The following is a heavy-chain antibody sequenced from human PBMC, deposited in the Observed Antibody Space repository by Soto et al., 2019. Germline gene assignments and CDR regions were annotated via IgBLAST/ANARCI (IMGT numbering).Heavy chain of an antibody. CDR2: ISGSGGST. Sequence: LRLSCAASGFTFSSYAMSWVRQAPGKGLEWVSAISGSGGSTYYADSVKGRFTISRDNSKNTLYLQMNSLRAEDTAVYYCAKDSTHYYDSSGYYYGPSVGFDYWGQGTLVTVPS. CDR1: GFTFSSYA. J-gene: IGHJ4*02. D-gene: IGHD3-22*01. V-gene: IGHV3-23*01. CDR3: AKDSTHYYDSSGYYYGPSVGFDY.